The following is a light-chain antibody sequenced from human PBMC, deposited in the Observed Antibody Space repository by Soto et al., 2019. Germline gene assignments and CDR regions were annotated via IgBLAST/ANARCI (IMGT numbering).Light chain of an antibody. CDR3: EQYDNLPIT. Sequence: DIPMTQSPSSLSASVGDRVTITCQASQAISSFLNWYQQKPGQAPKLLIYDASNLEAGVPLRFSGGGAGTEYTFTTSSLQPEDLASYYCEQYDNLPITFGQGTRLEIK. J-gene: IGKJ5*01. CDR1: QAISSF. V-gene: IGKV1-33*01. CDR2: DAS.